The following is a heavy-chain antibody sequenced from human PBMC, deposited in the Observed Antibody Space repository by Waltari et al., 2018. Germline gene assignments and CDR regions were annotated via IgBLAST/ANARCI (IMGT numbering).Heavy chain of an antibody. CDR3: ARGIGNRPHLVPAANAPYYMDV. D-gene: IGHD2-2*01. V-gene: IGHV4-34*01. CDR2: INHSGST. J-gene: IGHJ6*03. Sequence: QVQLQQWGAGLLKPSETLSLTCAVYGGSFSGYYWSWIRQPPGKGLEGIGEINHSGSTNYNPSLKSRVTISVDTSKNQFSLKLSSVTAADTAVYYCARGIGNRPHLVPAANAPYYMDVWGKGTTVTISS. CDR1: GGSFSGYY.